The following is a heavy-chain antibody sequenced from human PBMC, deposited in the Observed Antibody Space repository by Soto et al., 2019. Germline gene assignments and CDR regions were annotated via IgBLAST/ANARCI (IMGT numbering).Heavy chain of an antibody. D-gene: IGHD3-3*01. V-gene: IGHV3-48*01. J-gene: IGHJ6*04. Sequence: EVQLVESGGGVAQPGGSLRLSCAASGFTFSAYSMNWVRQAPGKGLEWVSHITSSSGTIYYADSVKGRFTISRDNAKNSLYLQMDSLRAEDTAVYYCARRTTLFGVVNWGKGTTVTVSS. CDR3: ARRTTLFGVVN. CDR2: ITSSSGTI. CDR1: GFTFSAYS.